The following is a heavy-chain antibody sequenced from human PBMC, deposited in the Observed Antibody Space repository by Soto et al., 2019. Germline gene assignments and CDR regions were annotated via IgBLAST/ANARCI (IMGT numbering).Heavy chain of an antibody. CDR3: VVVNDPLFDY. J-gene: IGHJ4*02. V-gene: IGHV3-23*01. CDR1: GFTFSSYA. CDR2: ISGSGGST. D-gene: IGHD3-22*01. Sequence: GGSLRLSCAASGFTFSSYAISWVRQAPGKGLEWVSAISGSGGSTYYADSVKGRFTISRDNSKNTLYLQMTSLRAEDTAVYYCVVVNDPLFDYWGQGTLVTVSS.